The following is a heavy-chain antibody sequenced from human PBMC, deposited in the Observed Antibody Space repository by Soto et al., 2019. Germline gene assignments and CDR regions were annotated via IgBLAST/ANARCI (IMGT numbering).Heavy chain of an antibody. CDR2: ISWNSGSI. D-gene: IGHD6-19*01. CDR1: GFTFDDYA. V-gene: IGHV3-9*01. Sequence: EVQLVESGGGLVQPGRSLRLSCAASGFTFDDYAMHWVRQAPGKGLEWVSGISWNSGSIGYADSVKGRFTISRDNAKNSLYLQMNSLRAEDTALYYCAKDKTPSTAVAGPWDAFDIWGQGTMVTVSS. J-gene: IGHJ3*02. CDR3: AKDKTPSTAVAGPWDAFDI.